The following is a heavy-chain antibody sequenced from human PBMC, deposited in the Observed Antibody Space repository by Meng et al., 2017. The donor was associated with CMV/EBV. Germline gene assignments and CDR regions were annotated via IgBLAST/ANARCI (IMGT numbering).Heavy chain of an antibody. Sequence: SETLSLTCTVSGGSISSSSYYWGWIRQPPGKGLEWMGSIYYSGSTYYNPSLKSRVTISVDTSKNQFSLKLSSVTAADTAVYYCAATQPGYRHYYYGMDVWGQGTTVTVSS. CDR1: GGSISSSSYY. CDR2: IYYSGST. J-gene: IGHJ6*02. V-gene: IGHV4-39*07. CDR3: AATQPGYRHYYYGMDV. D-gene: IGHD5-12*01.